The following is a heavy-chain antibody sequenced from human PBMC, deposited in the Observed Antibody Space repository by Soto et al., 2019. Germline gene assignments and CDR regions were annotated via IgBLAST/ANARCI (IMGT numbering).Heavy chain of an antibody. CDR1: GYTFTSYG. V-gene: IGHV1-18*01. Sequence: VKVSCKASGYTFTSYGISWVRQAPGQGLEWMGWINANSGNTNYAQKLQGRVTMTRDTSISTAYMELSRLRSDDTAVYYCARALKENYYGMDAWGQGTTVTAP. J-gene: IGHJ6*02. CDR2: INANSGNT. D-gene: IGHD2-8*01. CDR3: ARALKENYYGMDA.